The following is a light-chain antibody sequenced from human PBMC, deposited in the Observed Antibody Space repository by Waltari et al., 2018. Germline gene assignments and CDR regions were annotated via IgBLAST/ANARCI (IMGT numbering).Light chain of an antibody. CDR2: SVS. J-gene: IGKJ4*01. V-gene: IGKV2-28*01. CDR3: MNAVQTLT. Sequence: DIVMIQSPVSLPVSPGEPASISCRSSQSPLHSNGNIYLDWYVQKPGQSPQLLIYSVSNRASGVPDRFSGSGSGTDFTLKISRVDAEDVGVYYCMNAVQTLTFGGGTKVEIK. CDR1: QSPLHSNGNIY.